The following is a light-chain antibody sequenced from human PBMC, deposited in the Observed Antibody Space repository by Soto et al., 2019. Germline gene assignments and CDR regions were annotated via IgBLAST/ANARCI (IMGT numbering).Light chain of an antibody. CDR1: QSISNY. Sequence: DIQMTQSPSSLSASVGDRVSITCRAGQSISNYLNLYQQKPGKAPKLLMYAASSLQSGVPSRFSGSGSGTDFTLTISSLQPEDSATYYCQQSYSTPVTFGGGTKVEIK. J-gene: IGKJ4*01. CDR3: QQSYSTPVT. CDR2: AAS. V-gene: IGKV1-39*01.